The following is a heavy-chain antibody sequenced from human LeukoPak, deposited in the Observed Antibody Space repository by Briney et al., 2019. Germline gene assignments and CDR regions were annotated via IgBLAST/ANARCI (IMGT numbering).Heavy chain of an antibody. CDR1: GGTFSSYA. CDR3: ARDPQGFLEWLDWFDP. J-gene: IGHJ5*02. D-gene: IGHD3-3*01. CDR2: IIPIFGTA. V-gene: IGHV1-69*13. Sequence: GASVKVSCKASGGTFSSYAISWVRQAPGQGLEWMGGIIPIFGTANYAQKFQGRVTITADESTSTAYMELSSLRSEDTAVYYCARDPQGFLEWLDWFDPWGQGTLVTVSS.